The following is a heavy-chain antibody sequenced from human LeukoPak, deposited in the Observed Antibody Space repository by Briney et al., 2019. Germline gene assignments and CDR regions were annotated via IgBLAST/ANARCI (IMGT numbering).Heavy chain of an antibody. Sequence: GGSLRLSCAAYGFTFSSYAMNWVRQAPGKGLEWVSAIGGSGGSTYYADSVKGRFTISRDNAKNTLYLQMNSLRAEDTAVYYCARGPSGYHNTGGQGTLVTVSS. V-gene: IGHV3-23*01. CDR1: GFTFSSYA. D-gene: IGHD5-12*01. CDR3: ARGPSGYHNT. CDR2: IGGSGGST. J-gene: IGHJ4*02.